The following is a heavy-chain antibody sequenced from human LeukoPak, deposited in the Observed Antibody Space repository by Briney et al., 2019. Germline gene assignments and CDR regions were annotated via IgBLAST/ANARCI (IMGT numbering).Heavy chain of an antibody. CDR3: ARGGGITIFGVVIPFDY. J-gene: IGHJ4*02. V-gene: IGHV3-74*01. D-gene: IGHD3-3*01. CDR2: INSGGSST. Sequence: GGSLRVSCAASELTFSSYWMHWVRQAPGKGLVGVSRINSGGSSTSYADSVKGRFTISRDNSKNTLYLQMNSLRAEDTAVYYCARGGGITIFGVVIPFDYWGQGTLVTVSS. CDR1: ELTFSSYW.